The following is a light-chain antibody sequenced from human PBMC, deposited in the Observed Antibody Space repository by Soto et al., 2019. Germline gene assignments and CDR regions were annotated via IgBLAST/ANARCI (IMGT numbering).Light chain of an antibody. CDR1: SSDVGNYNL. CDR2: EGS. Sequence: QSVLTQPASVSGSPGQSITISCTGTSSDVGNYNLVSWYQQHPGKAPKLMIYEGSKRPSGVSNRFSGSKSGNTASLTISGLQAEDEADYYCCSYASSYVFGTGTKVTVL. CDR3: CSYASSYV. V-gene: IGLV2-23*01. J-gene: IGLJ1*01.